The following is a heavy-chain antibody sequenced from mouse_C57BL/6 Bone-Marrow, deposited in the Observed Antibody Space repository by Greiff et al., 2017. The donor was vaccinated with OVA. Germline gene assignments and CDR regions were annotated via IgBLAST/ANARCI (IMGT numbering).Heavy chain of an antibody. Sequence: EVKLQESGGGLVQPKGSLKLSCAASGFTFNTYAMHWVRQAPGKGLEWVARIRSKSSNYATYYADSVKDRFTISRDDSQSMLYLQMNNLKTEDTAMYYCVRGGGYYYGSSSWYFDVWGTGTTVTVSS. CDR3: VRGGGYYYGSSSWYFDV. CDR2: IRSKSSNYAT. J-gene: IGHJ1*03. D-gene: IGHD1-1*01. CDR1: GFTFNTYA. V-gene: IGHV10-3*01.